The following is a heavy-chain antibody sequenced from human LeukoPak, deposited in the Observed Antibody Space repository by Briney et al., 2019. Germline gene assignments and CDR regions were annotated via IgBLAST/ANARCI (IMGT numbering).Heavy chain of an antibody. CDR1: GFTFSTYV. V-gene: IGHV3-33*08. Sequence: GGSLRLSCAASGFTFSTYVMSWVRQAPGKGLEWVAVIWYDGSNKYYADSVKGRFTISRDNSKNTLYLQMNSLRAEDTAVYYCARDQAGQQLDYWGQGTLVTVSS. D-gene: IGHD6-13*01. J-gene: IGHJ4*02. CDR3: ARDQAGQQLDY. CDR2: IWYDGSNK.